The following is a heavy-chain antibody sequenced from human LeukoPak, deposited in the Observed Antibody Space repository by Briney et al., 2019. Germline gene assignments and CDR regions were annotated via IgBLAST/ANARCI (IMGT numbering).Heavy chain of an antibody. V-gene: IGHV3-48*03. CDR1: GFTFRNYE. J-gene: IGHJ6*01. CDR3: ARDSRDILTGYFSGMDV. D-gene: IGHD3-9*01. CDR2: ITSSGSNI. Sequence: GGSLRLSCAASGFTFRNYEMNWVRQAPGKRLERVSYITSSGSNIYYAASVKGRFTISRDNGKNSLYLQMNSLRAEDTAVYYCARDSRDILTGYFSGMDVWGKGSTVTVYS.